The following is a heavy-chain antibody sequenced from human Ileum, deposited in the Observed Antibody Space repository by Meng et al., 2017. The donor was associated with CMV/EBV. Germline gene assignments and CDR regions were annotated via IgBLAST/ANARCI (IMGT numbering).Heavy chain of an antibody. Sequence: GGPLRLSCVVSGFTVSSGYMTWVRQAPGKGLEWVSAVFRGGGTTYADSVKGRFTVSSDNSKNTVFLQMNSLRTDDTAQYYCVPDIVIVPVSYWGQGTLVTVSS. CDR2: VFRGGGT. V-gene: IGHV3-66*02. D-gene: IGHD2-2*01. CDR1: GFTVSSGY. J-gene: IGHJ4*02. CDR3: VPDIVIVPVSY.